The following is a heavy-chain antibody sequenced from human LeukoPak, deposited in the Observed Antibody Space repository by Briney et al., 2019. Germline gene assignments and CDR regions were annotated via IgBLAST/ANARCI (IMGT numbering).Heavy chain of an antibody. D-gene: IGHD6-13*01. CDR1: GFTFSSYA. V-gene: IGHV3-64*01. J-gene: IGHJ6*02. CDR2: ISSNGGST. Sequence: PGGSLRLSCAASGFTFSSYAMHWVRQAPGKGLEYVSAISSNGGSTYYANSVKGRFTISRDNSKNTLYLQMGSLRAEDTAVYYCARDLTDYSNTYGMDVWGQGTTVTVSS. CDR3: ARDLTDYSNTYGMDV.